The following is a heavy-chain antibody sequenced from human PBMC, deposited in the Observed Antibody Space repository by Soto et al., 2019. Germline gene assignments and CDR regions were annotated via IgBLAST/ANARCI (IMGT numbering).Heavy chain of an antibody. CDR3: TRADRGGFDY. CDR2: ISSKANSYAT. V-gene: IGHV3-73*01. Sequence: GGSLRLSCAASGLTFSGSAMNWVRQASGKGLEWVCRISSKANSYATAYAAPVTGSITIYTVDSKNTAYLHMNSLKSEDTAVYYCTRADRGGFDYWGQGTLVTVSS. J-gene: IGHJ4*02. D-gene: IGHD3-10*01. CDR1: GLTFSGSA.